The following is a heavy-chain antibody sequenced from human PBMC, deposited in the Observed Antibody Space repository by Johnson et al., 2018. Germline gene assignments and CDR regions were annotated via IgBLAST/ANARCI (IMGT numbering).Heavy chain of an antibody. CDR1: GFNFSSFG. CDR3: AGKFAV. Sequence: QVQLVQSGGGVVQXGRSLRLSCAASGFNFSSFGMHWVRQAPGKGLEWVSLISYDGSDKDSADAVKGRFTISRDNSKNTLYLQMKSLRDEDTAVYYCAGKFAVWGQGTTVTVSS. CDR2: ISYDGSDK. V-gene: IGHV3-30*03. D-gene: IGHD3-16*01. J-gene: IGHJ6*02.